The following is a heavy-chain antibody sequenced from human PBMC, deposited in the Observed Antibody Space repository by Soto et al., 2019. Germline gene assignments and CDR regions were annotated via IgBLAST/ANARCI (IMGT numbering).Heavy chain of an antibody. V-gene: IGHV1-69*13. CDR2: IIPIFGTA. CDR3: ARDRTRYCSSISCYSVDY. J-gene: IGHJ4*02. CDR1: GGTFSSYA. Sequence: ASVKVSCKASGGTFSSYAISWVRQAPGQGLEWMGGIIPIFGTANYAQKFQGRVTITADESTSTAYMELSSLRSEDTAVYYCARDRTRYCSSISCYSVDYWGQGTLVTVSS. D-gene: IGHD2-2*01.